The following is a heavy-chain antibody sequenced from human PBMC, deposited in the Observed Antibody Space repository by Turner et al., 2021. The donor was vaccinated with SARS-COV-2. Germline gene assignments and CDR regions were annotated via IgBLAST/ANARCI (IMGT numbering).Heavy chain of an antibody. V-gene: IGHV3-7*03. J-gene: IGHJ5*02. CDR3: ARRISAAGFFDP. D-gene: IGHD6-13*01. Sequence: EVQLVESGGGLVQPGGSLSLSCAASRFTFSSSWMSWVRQAPGKGLEWVANIKQDGSEKYYVDSVKGRFTISRDNAKNSLYLQMNDLRAEDTALYHCARRISAAGFFDPWGQGTLVTVSS. CDR1: RFTFSSSW. CDR2: IKQDGSEK.